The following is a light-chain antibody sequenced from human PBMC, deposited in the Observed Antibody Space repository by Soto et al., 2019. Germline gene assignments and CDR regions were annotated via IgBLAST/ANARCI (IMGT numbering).Light chain of an antibody. V-gene: IGLV2-23*01. J-gene: IGLJ1*01. CDR2: EDT. Sequence: QSALTQPASVSGSPGQSITISCTGTTSFVGSYNLVSWYQQHTGKAPQVLIYEDTKRPSGVSNRFSGSISGSTASLTISGLQAEDAADYYCCSYVGASTYVFGTGTKLTVL. CDR1: TSFVGSYNL. CDR3: CSYVGASTYV.